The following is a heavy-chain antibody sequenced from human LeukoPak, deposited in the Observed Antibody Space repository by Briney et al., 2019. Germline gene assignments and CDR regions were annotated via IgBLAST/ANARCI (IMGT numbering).Heavy chain of an antibody. Sequence: GGSLRLSCATSAFTFSSYAMYWVRQAPGKGLVWVSRINSDGSRTTYADSVKGRFTISRDNAKNTLYLQMNSLRTEDTAVYYCARPETQYSSGLDGFDIWGQGTMVTVSS. D-gene: IGHD6-19*01. J-gene: IGHJ3*02. V-gene: IGHV3-74*01. CDR3: ARPETQYSSGLDGFDI. CDR1: AFTFSSYA. CDR2: INSDGSRT.